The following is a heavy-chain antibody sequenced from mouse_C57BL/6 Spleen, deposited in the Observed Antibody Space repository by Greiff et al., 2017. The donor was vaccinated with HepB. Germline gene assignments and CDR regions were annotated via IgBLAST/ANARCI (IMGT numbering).Heavy chain of an antibody. CDR3: ARFNLLLLRRGYFDV. J-gene: IGHJ1*03. CDR1: GFTFTDYY. D-gene: IGHD1-1*01. Sequence: EVKLEESGGGLVQPGGSLSLSCAASGFTFTDYYMSWVRQPPGKALEWLGFIRNKANGYTTEYSASVKGRFTISRDNSQSILYLQMNALRAEDSATYYCARFNLLLLRRGYFDVWGTGTTVTVSS. V-gene: IGHV7-3*01. CDR2: IRNKANGYTT.